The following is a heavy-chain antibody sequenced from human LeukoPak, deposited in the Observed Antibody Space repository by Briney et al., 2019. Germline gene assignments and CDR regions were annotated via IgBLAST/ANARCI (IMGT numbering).Heavy chain of an antibody. J-gene: IGHJ6*03. CDR1: GYTFTSYG. V-gene: IGHV1-18*01. D-gene: IGHD3-3*01. Sequence: ASVKVSCKASGYTFTSYGISWVRQAPGQGLEWMGWISAYNGNTNYAQKLQGRVTMTRDTSTSTVYMEVSSLRSEDTAVYYCARDFNDFWSGYQPAYYYYYMDVWGIGTTVTVSS. CDR3: ARDFNDFWSGYQPAYYYYYMDV. CDR2: ISAYNGNT.